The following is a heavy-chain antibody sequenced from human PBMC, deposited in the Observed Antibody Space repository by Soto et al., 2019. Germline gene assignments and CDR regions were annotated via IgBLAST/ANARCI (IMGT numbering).Heavy chain of an antibody. CDR1: GYTFTSYG. CDR2: ISAYNGNT. V-gene: IGHV1-18*01. J-gene: IGHJ5*02. D-gene: IGHD3-10*01. Sequence: QVQLVQSGAEVKKPGASVKVSCKASGYTFTSYGISWVRQAPGQGLEWVGWISAYNGNTNYAQKLQGRVTMTTDTSTSTAYMELRSLRSDDTAVYYCASNYYGSGNTDNWFDPWGQGTLVTVSS. CDR3: ASNYYGSGNTDNWFDP.